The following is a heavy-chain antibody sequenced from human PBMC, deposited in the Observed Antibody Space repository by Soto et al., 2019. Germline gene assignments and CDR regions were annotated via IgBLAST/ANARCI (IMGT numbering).Heavy chain of an antibody. J-gene: IGHJ4*02. CDR2: ISGGGRST. D-gene: IGHD1-1*01. V-gene: IGHV3-23*01. CDR3: SKYFPRVVIPTTYYFDP. CDR1: GFDFILFA. Sequence: GGSLRLSCAASGFDFILFAMSWVRQAPGKGLEWVSAISGGGRSTLYADSVKGRFTISRDNSNNMVYLQMNNLRVEDTAVYFCSKYFPRVVIPTTYYFDPWGQGRLVTVSS.